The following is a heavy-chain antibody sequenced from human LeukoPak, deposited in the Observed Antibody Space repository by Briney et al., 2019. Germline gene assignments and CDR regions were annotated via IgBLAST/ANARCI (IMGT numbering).Heavy chain of an antibody. D-gene: IGHD6-6*01. CDR2: INPNSGGT. V-gene: IGHV1-2*02. CDR1: GYTFTGYY. Sequence: GASVKVSCKASGYTFTGYYMHWVRQAPGQGLEWMGWINPNSGGTNYAQKFQGGVTMTRDTSISTAYMELSRLRSDDTAVYYCARFRAARLWDWFDPWGQGTLVTVSS. J-gene: IGHJ5*02. CDR3: ARFRAARLWDWFDP.